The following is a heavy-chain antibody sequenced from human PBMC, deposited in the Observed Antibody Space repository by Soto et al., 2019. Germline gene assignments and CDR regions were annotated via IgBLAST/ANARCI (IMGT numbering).Heavy chain of an antibody. J-gene: IGHJ1*01. CDR3: ARGLRYCSSNSCPS. CDR1: GGSFSGYY. D-gene: IGHD2-2*01. V-gene: IGHV4-34*01. Sequence: QVQLQQWGAGLLKPSETLSLTCAVYGGSFSGYYWSWIRQPPGKGLEWIGEINHSGSTNYNPSLKSRVTIAVDTAKNQFSLKLSSVTAADTAVYYCARGLRYCSSNSCPSWGQGTLVTVSS. CDR2: INHSGST.